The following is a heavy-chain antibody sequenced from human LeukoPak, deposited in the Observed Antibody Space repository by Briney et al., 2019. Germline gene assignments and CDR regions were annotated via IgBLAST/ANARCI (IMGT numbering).Heavy chain of an antibody. J-gene: IGHJ3*02. Sequence: GGSLRLSCAASGFTFSSYAMTWVRQAPGKGLEGVSAISGGAYSTSYADSVKGRFTISRDNSKNTLYLQMNSLRAEDTAIYYCARNTSGFKLGDAFDIWGQGTMVTVSS. V-gene: IGHV3-23*01. D-gene: IGHD3-22*01. CDR2: ISGGAYST. CDR1: GFTFSSYA. CDR3: ARNTSGFKLGDAFDI.